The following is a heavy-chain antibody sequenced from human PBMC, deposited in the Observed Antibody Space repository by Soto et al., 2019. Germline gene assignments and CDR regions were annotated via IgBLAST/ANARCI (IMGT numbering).Heavy chain of an antibody. D-gene: IGHD6-19*01. CDR2: IYYSGST. V-gene: IGHV4-59*01. CDR1: GGSISHYY. Sequence: PSETLSLTCTVSGGSISHYYWSWIRQPPGKGLEWIGYIYYSGSTHYNPSLKSRVTISGDTSKNQFSLKLSSVSAADTAVYYCARESVAGFDYWGQGTLVTVSS. J-gene: IGHJ4*02. CDR3: ARESVAGFDY.